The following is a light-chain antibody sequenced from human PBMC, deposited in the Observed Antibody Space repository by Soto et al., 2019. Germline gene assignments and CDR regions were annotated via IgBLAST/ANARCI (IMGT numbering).Light chain of an antibody. CDR1: KSISTY. CDR3: QQRHNSPRM. CDR2: NAS. Sequence: EIVLTQSPDTLSLSPGERATLSCRASKSISTYLVWYQQKPGQAPRLLIHNASQSATGIPVRFSGSGSGTHVTLTISSLAPDDFAVYYCQQRHNSPRMFGKGTRVEI. J-gene: IGKJ1*01. V-gene: IGKV3-11*01.